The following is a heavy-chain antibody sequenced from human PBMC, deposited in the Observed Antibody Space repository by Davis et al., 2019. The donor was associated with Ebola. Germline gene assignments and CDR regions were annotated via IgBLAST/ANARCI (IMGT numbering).Heavy chain of an antibody. CDR1: GFTFGDYY. Sequence: PGGSLRLSCAASGFTFGDYYMGWIRHVPGKGLEWVSYISSTSSYTNYADSVNGRFTISRDNAKSSLYLQMDSVRADDAGLYYCARLVYGSGTYFIGGQGTLVTVSS. CDR3: ARLVYGSGTYFI. CDR2: ISSTSSYT. V-gene: IGHV3-11*06. D-gene: IGHD3-10*01. J-gene: IGHJ4*02.